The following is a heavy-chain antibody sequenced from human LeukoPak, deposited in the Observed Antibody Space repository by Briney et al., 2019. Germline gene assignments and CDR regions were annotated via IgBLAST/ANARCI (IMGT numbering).Heavy chain of an antibody. CDR1: GGTFSSYA. D-gene: IGHD3-3*01. CDR3: AREWSTAGLSGTISYGMDV. CDR2: IIPIFGTA. Sequence: ASVKVSCKASGGTFSSYAISWVRQAPGQGLEWMGGIIPIFGTANYAQKFQGRVTITADESTSTAYMELSSMRSEDTAVYYCAREWSTAGLSGTISYGMDVWGQGTTVTVSS. J-gene: IGHJ6*02. V-gene: IGHV1-69*13.